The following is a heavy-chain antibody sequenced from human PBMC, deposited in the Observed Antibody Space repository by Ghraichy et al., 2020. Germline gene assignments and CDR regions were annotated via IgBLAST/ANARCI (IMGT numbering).Heavy chain of an antibody. J-gene: IGHJ4*02. CDR3: RTFADPLGD. V-gene: IGHV3-7*01. CDR2: INQDGSEK. D-gene: IGHD3-10*01. Sequence: GSLRLSCAASGFTFSNYWIHWVRQAPGKGLEWVAHINQDGSEKAYVASVRGRFTISRDNAKNSLFLQMNSLRAEDTAVYYCRTFADPLGDWGQGTLVTVSS. CDR1: GFTFSNYW.